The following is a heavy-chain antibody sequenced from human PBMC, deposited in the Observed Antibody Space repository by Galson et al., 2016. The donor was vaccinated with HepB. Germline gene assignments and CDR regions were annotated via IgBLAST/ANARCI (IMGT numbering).Heavy chain of an antibody. J-gene: IGHJ4*02. CDR2: MNPNSGNR. CDR3: VRGGVSGNFAWREAEH. Sequence: KASGYTFTEYDMNWVRQATGQGLEWMGWMNPNSGNRGYAQKFQGRVTMTRDTSIKTAFMGLSSLRSEDTAVYFCVRGGVSGNFAWREAEHWGQGSLVTVSS. D-gene: IGHD1-26*01. CDR1: GYTFTEYD. V-gene: IGHV1-8*01.